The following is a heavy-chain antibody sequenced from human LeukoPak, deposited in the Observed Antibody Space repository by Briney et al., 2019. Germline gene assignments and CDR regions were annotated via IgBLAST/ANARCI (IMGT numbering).Heavy chain of an antibody. Sequence: ASVKVSCKASGYTFTSYDFNWVRQATGQRPEWMGWMSPNSGDTGYALKFQDRVTMTRNTSISTAYMELSSLRSGDTAVYYCARGPPNWGYDYWGPGTLVTVSS. CDR3: ARGPPNWGYDY. J-gene: IGHJ4*02. V-gene: IGHV1-8*01. D-gene: IGHD7-27*01. CDR2: MSPNSGDT. CDR1: GYTFTSYD.